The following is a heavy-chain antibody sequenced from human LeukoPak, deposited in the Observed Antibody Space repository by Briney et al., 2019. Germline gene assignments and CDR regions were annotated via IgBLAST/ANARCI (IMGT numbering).Heavy chain of an antibody. CDR1: GYTFTGYY. J-gene: IGHJ4*02. V-gene: IGHV1-2*04. Sequence: ASVKVSCKASGYTFTGYYMHWVRQAPGQGLEWMGWINPNSGGTNYAQKFQGWVTMTRDTSISTAYMELSRLRSDDTAVYYCARLPHTKYSGYDYVWGQGTLVAVSS. CDR2: INPNSGGT. CDR3: ARLPHTKYSGYDYV. D-gene: IGHD5-12*01.